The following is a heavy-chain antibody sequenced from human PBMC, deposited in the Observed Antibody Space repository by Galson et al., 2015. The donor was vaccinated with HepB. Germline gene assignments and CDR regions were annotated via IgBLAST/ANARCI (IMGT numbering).Heavy chain of an antibody. Sequence: SLRLSCAASGFTFSNFWMHWVRQAPGKGLEWVANIKEDGSVKMYVDSVKGRFTISRDNAENSLYLEMNSLRVEDTAVYYCARSVGGAGAYWGQGTLVTVSS. J-gene: IGHJ4*02. CDR2: IKEDGSVK. V-gene: IGHV3-7*03. CDR3: ARSVGGAGAY. CDR1: GFTFSNFW. D-gene: IGHD6-19*01.